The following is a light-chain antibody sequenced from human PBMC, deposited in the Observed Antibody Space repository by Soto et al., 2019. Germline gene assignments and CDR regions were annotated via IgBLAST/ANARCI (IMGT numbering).Light chain of an antibody. CDR2: EDR. Sequence: SYELTQSPSVSVSPGQTASITCSGDKLGDKFAYWYQQKPGQSPVVVIYEDRKRPSGIPERFSGSNSGNTATLTISGTQAMDEADYYCQARDSSSVVFGGGTKVTVL. V-gene: IGLV3-1*01. J-gene: IGLJ2*01. CDR3: QARDSSSVV. CDR1: KLGDKF.